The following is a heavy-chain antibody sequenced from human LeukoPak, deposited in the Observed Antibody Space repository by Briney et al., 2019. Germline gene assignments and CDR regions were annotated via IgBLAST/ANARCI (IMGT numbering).Heavy chain of an antibody. J-gene: IGHJ6*04. D-gene: IGHD2-2*01. V-gene: IGHV1-69*06. CDR2: IVPISDTT. Sequence: SVKVSCKASGDTFSTYAFNWVRQAPGQGLERTGGIVPISDTTNYAQTLQGRVTITADKSTNTVYMELSSLTSEDTGVYYCARGASVRVVPMSYYYAMDVWGEGTTVIVSS. CDR1: GDTFSTYA. CDR3: ARGASVRVVPMSYYYAMDV.